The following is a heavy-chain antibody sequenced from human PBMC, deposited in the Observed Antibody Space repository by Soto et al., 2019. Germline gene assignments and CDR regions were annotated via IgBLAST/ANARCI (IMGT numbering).Heavy chain of an antibody. J-gene: IGHJ5*02. CDR3: AMRAVAGRSHWFDP. Sequence: QVQLQESGPGLVKPSQTLSLTCTVSGGSISSGGYCWSWIRQHPGKGLEWIGYIYYSGSTYYNPSLKSRVTISVDTSKNQFSLKLSSVTAADTAVYYCAMRAVAGRSHWFDPWGQGTLVTVSS. V-gene: IGHV4-31*03. CDR2: IYYSGST. CDR1: GGSISSGGYC. D-gene: IGHD6-19*01.